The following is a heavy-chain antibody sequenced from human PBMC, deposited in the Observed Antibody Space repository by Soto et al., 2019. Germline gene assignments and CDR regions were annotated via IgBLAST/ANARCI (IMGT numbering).Heavy chain of an antibody. CDR3: VXXXXXXXSFPHNAFDF. CDR1: GFSFKNYY. D-gene: IGHD3-10*01. Sequence: QVQLVESGGGLVKPGGSLRLSCAASGFSFKNYYMAWIRQAPGKGLEWVSYISMFATATYYADSVKGRFTISRDDAENSLFLXXXXXXXXXXXXXYXVXXXXXXXSFPHNAFDFWGQGTMVTVS. J-gene: IGHJ3*01. V-gene: IGHV3-11*01. CDR2: ISMFATAT.